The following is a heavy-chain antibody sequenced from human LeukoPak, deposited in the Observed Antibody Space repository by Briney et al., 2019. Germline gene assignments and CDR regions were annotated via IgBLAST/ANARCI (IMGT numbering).Heavy chain of an antibody. V-gene: IGHV3-23*01. D-gene: IGHD4-17*01. CDR1: GFVFSSYA. Sequence: GGSLRLSCAASGFVFSSYAMSWVRQAPGKGLEWVSTLSDSGGKTYYADSVKGRFTISRDNSKNTLYLQMNSLRAEDTAVYHCAKVGLRLGGDYWGQGTLVTVSS. CDR2: LSDSGGKT. J-gene: IGHJ4*02. CDR3: AKVGLRLGGDY.